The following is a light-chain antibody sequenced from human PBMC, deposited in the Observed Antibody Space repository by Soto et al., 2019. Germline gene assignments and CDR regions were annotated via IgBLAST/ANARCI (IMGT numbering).Light chain of an antibody. J-gene: IGLJ2*01. CDR1: SSNIGAGHV. CDR3: QSYDNRLSASV. Sequence: QSVLTQPPSVSGAPGQRVTISCTGSSSNIGAGHVVHWYQQFPGRAPNLLIYGSSNRPSGVPDRFSGSKSGTSASLAITGLQAEDEADYYCQSYDNRLSASVFGGGTTLTVL. V-gene: IGLV1-40*01. CDR2: GSS.